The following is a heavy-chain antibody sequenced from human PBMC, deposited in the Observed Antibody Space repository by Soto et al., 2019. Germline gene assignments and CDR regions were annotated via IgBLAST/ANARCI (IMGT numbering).Heavy chain of an antibody. CDR3: ARGSAYYYDSSVPFFDY. Sequence: SETLSLTCAVYGGSFRGDYWSWIRQPPGKGLEWIGEINHSGSTNYNPSLKSRVNITVDTSKNQFSLKLSSVTAADTAVYYCARGSAYYYDSSVPFFDYWGQGTLVTVSS. J-gene: IGHJ4*02. V-gene: IGHV4-34*01. CDR1: GGSFRGDY. CDR2: INHSGST. D-gene: IGHD3-22*01.